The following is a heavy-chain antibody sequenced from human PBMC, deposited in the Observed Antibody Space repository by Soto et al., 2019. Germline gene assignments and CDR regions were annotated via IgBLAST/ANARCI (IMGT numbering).Heavy chain of an antibody. V-gene: IGHV3-23*01. CDR1: GFTFSKYA. Sequence: GGSLRLSCAASGFTFSKYAMSWVRQAPGKGLEWVSSISGSGRSTYYADSVKGRFTISRDNSKNTLYLQMSSLRAEDTALYYCAKFEPHEYIQWIAYWGQGTLVTVSS. CDR3: AKFEPHEYIQWIAY. CDR2: ISGSGRST. J-gene: IGHJ4*02. D-gene: IGHD1-1*01.